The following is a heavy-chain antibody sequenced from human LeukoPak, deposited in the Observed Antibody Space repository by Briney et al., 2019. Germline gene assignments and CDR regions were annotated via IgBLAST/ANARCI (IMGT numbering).Heavy chain of an antibody. V-gene: IGHV3-74*01. J-gene: IGHJ4*02. CDR1: GFTLGSYW. D-gene: IGHD2-15*01. CDR2: INSEGRST. CDR3: ARGPRYCSGGSCYCFY. Sequence: GGSLSLSWPAPGFTLGSYWMHWVRQPPGKGLMWFSRINSEGRSTSYADSVKGRFTISRDNAKNTLYLQMNSLRAEDAAVYYCARGPRYCSGGSCYCFYWGKGTLVTVSS.